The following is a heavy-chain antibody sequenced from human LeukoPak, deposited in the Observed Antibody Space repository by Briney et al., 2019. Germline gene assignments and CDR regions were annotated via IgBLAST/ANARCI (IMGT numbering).Heavy chain of an antibody. CDR2: ISYDGSNK. CDR1: GFTFSSYG. J-gene: IGHJ6*02. D-gene: IGHD2-21*02. CDR3: AKTVTIYYYYGMDV. Sequence: TGGSLRLSCAASGFTFSSYGVHWVRQAPGKGLEWVAVISYDGSNKYYADSVKGRFTISRDNSKNTLYLQMNSLRAEDTAVYYCAKTVTIYYYYGMDVWGQGTTVTVSS. V-gene: IGHV3-30*18.